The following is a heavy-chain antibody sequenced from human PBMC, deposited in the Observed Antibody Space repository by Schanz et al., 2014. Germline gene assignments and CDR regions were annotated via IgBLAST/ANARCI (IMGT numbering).Heavy chain of an antibody. D-gene: IGHD2-21*01. CDR3: ATFTRIVVAFDF. V-gene: IGHV1-24*01. Sequence: VQLVQSGAEAKKPGASVKVSCKVSGSIFSKLLMHWVRQRPAKGLQQMGGFDPKKGEAIYEQKFQSRVTMTEDTSTDPAYLDLRSLTSEDTAIYYCATFTRIVVAFDFWGQGTLVAVSS. J-gene: IGHJ4*02. CDR2: FDPKKGEA. CDR1: GSIFSKLL.